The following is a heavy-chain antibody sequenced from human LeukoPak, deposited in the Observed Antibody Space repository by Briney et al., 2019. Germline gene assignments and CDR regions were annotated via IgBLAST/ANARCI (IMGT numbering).Heavy chain of an antibody. CDR3: AGLVGRYSSGLYYYYFDY. V-gene: IGHV4-39*07. CDR2: VYYSGTT. J-gene: IGHJ4*02. Sequence: SETLSLTCAVSGDSISSRHYYWAWIRQPPGKGLEWIGNVYYSGTTHYNPSLQSRVTISVDTSKNQFFLNLSSVTAADTAVYYCAGLVGRYSSGLYYYYFDYWGQGTLVTVSS. CDR1: GDSISSRHYY. D-gene: IGHD3-22*01.